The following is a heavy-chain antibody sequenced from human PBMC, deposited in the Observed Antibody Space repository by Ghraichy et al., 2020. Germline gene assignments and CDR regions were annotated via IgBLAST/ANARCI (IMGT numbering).Heavy chain of an antibody. V-gene: IGHV4-4*09. CDR3: VRRLRMSGTRGDAMDV. J-gene: IGHJ6*02. D-gene: IGHD2-21*02. CDR2: IYTSGNT. CDR1: GDSLSSYH. Sequence: SETLSLTCSVSGDSLSSYHWTWVRQSLGKGLEWIGCIYTSGNTRNNPSLESRLTMSMDTSKNQFSLNLRSVTASDTAVYYCVRRLRMSGTRGDAMDVWGQGTTPTAPS.